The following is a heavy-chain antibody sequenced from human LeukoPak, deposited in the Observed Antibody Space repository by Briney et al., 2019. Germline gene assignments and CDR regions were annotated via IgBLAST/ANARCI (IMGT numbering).Heavy chain of an antibody. CDR1: GFAFSSFG. CDR3: ARAFTSTGYYYVEY. CDR2: IWYDGNNK. J-gene: IGHJ4*02. Sequence: GGSLRLSCAASGFAFSSFGMHWVRQAPGKGLEWVAVIWYDGNNKYYADSVKGRFTISRDNSKNTLYLQMNSLRAEDTAVYYCARAFTSTGYYYVEYWGQGTLVTVSS. V-gene: IGHV3-33*01. D-gene: IGHD3-22*01.